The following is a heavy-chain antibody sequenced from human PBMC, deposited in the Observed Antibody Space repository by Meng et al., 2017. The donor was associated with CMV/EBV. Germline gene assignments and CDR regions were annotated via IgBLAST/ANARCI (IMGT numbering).Heavy chain of an antibody. CDR2: IDPSDSYT. CDR1: DLFTNYW. Sequence: CKCSDLFTNYWISWVRQMPGKGLEWMGRIDPSDSYTNYSPSFQGHVTISADKSIRTAYLQWSSLKASDTAMYYCARHCSGGSCYLSPWGQGTLVTVSS. CDR3: ARHCSGGSCYLSP. D-gene: IGHD2-15*01. V-gene: IGHV5-10-1*01. J-gene: IGHJ5*02.